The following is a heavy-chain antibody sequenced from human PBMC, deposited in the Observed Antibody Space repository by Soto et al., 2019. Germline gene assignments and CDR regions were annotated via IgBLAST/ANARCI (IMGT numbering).Heavy chain of an antibody. CDR3: ARGGGSSWYFSNYDETNGMDV. CDR2: INAGNGNT. V-gene: IGHV1-3*01. Sequence: GASVKVSCKASGYTFTSYAMHWVRQAPGQRLEWMGWINAGNGNTKYSQKFQGRVTITRDTSASTAYMELSSLRSEDTAVYYCARGGGSSWYFSNYDETNGMDVWGQGTTVTVSS. J-gene: IGHJ6*02. CDR1: GYTFTSYA. D-gene: IGHD6-13*01.